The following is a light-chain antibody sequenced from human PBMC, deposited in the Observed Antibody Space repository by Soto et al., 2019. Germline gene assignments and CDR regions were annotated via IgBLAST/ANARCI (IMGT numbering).Light chain of an antibody. CDR1: QSVSSNY. V-gene: IGKV3-20*01. Sequence: EIVLTQSPGTLSLSPGERATLSCRTNQSVSSNYLAWYHQKPGQAPRPLIYGASSRATGIPDRFSGSGSGTDFTLTISRLEPEDFAVYYCQQYGSLLRTFGQGTKVDIK. J-gene: IGKJ1*01. CDR3: QQYGSLLRT. CDR2: GAS.